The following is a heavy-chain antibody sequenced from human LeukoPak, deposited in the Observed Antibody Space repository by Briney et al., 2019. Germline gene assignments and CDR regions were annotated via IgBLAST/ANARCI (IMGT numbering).Heavy chain of an antibody. J-gene: IGHJ4*02. CDR2: INHSGST. Sequence: SETLSLTCAVYGGSFSGYYWSWIRQPPGKGLEWIGEINHSGSTNYNPSLKSRVTISVDTSKNQFSLKLSSVTAADTAVYYCARGRVTFYYWGQGTLVTVPS. CDR1: GGSFSGYY. V-gene: IGHV4-34*01. CDR3: ARGRVTFYY. D-gene: IGHD2-21*02.